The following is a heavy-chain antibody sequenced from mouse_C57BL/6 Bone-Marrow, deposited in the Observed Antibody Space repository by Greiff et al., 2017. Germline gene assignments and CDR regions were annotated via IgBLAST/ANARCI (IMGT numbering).Heavy chain of an antibody. J-gene: IGHJ4*01. V-gene: IGHV5-9-1*02. CDR3: TRDQANWDAMDY. CDR1: GFTFSSYA. D-gene: IGHD4-1*01. CDR2: ISSGGDYI. Sequence: EVKLVESGEGLVKPGGSLQLSCAASGFTFSSYAMSWVRQTPEKRLEWVAYISSGGDYIYYADTVKGRFTISRDNARNTLYLQMSSLKSEDTAMYYCTRDQANWDAMDYWGQGASVTVST.